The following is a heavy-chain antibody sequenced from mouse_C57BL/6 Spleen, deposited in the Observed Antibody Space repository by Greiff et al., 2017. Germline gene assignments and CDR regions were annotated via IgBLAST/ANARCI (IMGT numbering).Heavy chain of an antibody. CDR2: IWSGGST. J-gene: IGHJ3*01. D-gene: IGHD1-2*01. V-gene: IGHV2-2*01. CDR3: ARNNYDGAWFAY. CDR1: GFSLTSYG. Sequence: VQLQQPGPGLVQPSQSLSITCTASGFSLTSYGVHWVRQSPGKGLEWLGVIWSGGSTAYNAAFISRLSISKDKSNSQVFFKMNRMPADATAIYYCARNNYDGAWFAYWGQGTLVTVSA.